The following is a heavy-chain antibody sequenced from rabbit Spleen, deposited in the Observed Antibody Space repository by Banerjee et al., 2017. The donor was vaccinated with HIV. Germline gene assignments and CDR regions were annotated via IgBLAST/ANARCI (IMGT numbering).Heavy chain of an antibody. Sequence: QSLEESGGDLVKPGASLTLTCTASGFSFSSSYYMCWVRQAPGKGLEWIACIYAGSSGSTYYASWAKGRFTISKTSSTTVTLQMTSLTAADTATYFCARYNNVYGDYADVFNLWGPGTLVTVS. CDR3: ARYNNVYGDYADVFNL. CDR2: IYAGSSGST. CDR1: GFSFSSSYY. D-gene: IGHD2-1*01. J-gene: IGHJ4*01. V-gene: IGHV1S40*01.